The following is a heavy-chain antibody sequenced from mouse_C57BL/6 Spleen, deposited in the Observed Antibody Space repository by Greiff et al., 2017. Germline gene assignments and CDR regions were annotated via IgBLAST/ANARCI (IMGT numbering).Heavy chain of an antibody. D-gene: IGHD1-1*01. CDR2: ISYDGSN. Sequence: EVQLQQSGPGLVKPSQSLSLTCSVTGYSITSGYYWNWIRQFPGNKLEWMGNISYDGSNNYNPSLNNRISITRDTSKNQFFLKLNSVTTVDTATYYCARGDYGSRDYWGQGTTLTISS. CDR1: GYSITSGYY. J-gene: IGHJ2*01. CDR3: ARGDYGSRDY. V-gene: IGHV3-6*01.